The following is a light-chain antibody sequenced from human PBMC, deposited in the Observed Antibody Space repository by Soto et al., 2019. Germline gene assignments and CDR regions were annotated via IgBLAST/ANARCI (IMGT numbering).Light chain of an antibody. CDR3: QQYNSYSTFGPAT. CDR2: SAS. CDR1: KSISTW. J-gene: IGKJ1*01. Sequence: DIQMTQSPTTLSASVGYRVTTTCRASKSISTWLAWYQQKPGKAPKLLIYSASDLESGVPSRFSGSGFGTEFTLTITSLQPDDFETYYCQQYNSYSTFGPATFGQGTKVDIK. V-gene: IGKV1-5*03.